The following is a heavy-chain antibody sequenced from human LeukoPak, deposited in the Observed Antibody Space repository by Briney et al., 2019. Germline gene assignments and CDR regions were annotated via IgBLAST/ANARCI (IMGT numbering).Heavy chain of an antibody. V-gene: IGHV1-18*01. CDR1: GYTFTSYG. D-gene: IGHD3-9*01. CDR3: ATTNYDILTGYDY. CDR2: ISAYNGNT. J-gene: IGHJ4*02. Sequence: ASVKVSCRASGYTFTSYGISWVRQAPGQGLEWMGWISAYNGNTNCAQKLQGRVTMTTDTSTSTAYMELRSLRSDDTAVYYCATTNYDILTGYDYWGQGTLVTVSS.